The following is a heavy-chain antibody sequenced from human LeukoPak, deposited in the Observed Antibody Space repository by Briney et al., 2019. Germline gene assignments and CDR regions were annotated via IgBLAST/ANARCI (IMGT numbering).Heavy chain of an antibody. Sequence: ASVKVSCKASGYTFTGYYMHWVRQAPGQGLEWMGWINPNTGGTNYAQKFQGRVTMTRDTSISTAYMELSRLRSDDTAVYYCARAMVRGVIMGYWGQGTLVTVSS. CDR3: ARAMVRGVIMGY. J-gene: IGHJ4*02. D-gene: IGHD3-10*01. CDR2: INPNTGGT. CDR1: GYTFTGYY. V-gene: IGHV1-2*02.